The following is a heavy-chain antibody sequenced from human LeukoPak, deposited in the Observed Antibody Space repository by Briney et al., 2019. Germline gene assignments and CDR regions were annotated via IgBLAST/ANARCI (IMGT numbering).Heavy chain of an antibody. CDR2: IYSSGST. D-gene: IGHD1-1*01. J-gene: IGHJ4*02. CDR3: ARLGYTSNGYKIDY. CDR1: GSSISSYH. Sequence: SETLSLTCTVSGSSISSYHWSWIRQPPGKGQEWIGYIYSSGSTNYNPSLESRVTISVDTSKNQLSLKLSSVTAADTAVYYCARLGYTSNGYKIDYWGQGTLVTVSS. V-gene: IGHV4-59*08.